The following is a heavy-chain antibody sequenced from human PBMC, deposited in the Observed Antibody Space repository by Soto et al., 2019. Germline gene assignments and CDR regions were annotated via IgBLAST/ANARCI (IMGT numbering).Heavy chain of an antibody. Sequence: GSLRLSCAASGFTFSSYGMHWVRQAPGKGLEWVAVISYDGSNKYYADSVKGRFTISRDNSKNTLYLQMNSLRAEDTAVYYCAKDLRWGITGTTAPFDYWGQGTLVTVSS. D-gene: IGHD1-20*01. J-gene: IGHJ4*02. V-gene: IGHV3-30*18. CDR1: GFTFSSYG. CDR2: ISYDGSNK. CDR3: AKDLRWGITGTTAPFDY.